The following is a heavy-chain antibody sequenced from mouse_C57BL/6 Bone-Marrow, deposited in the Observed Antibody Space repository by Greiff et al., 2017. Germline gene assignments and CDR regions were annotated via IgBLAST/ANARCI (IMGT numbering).Heavy chain of an antibody. CDR2: IWSGGST. CDR3: ARNYYGSSYKYFDV. D-gene: IGHD1-1*01. Sequence: QVQLKESGPGLVQPSQSLSITCTVSGLSLTSYGVHWVRQSPGKGLEWLGVIWSGGSTDYNAAFISRLSISKDNSKSQVFFKMNSLQADDTAIYYCARNYYGSSYKYFDVWGTGTTVTVSS. CDR1: GLSLTSYG. J-gene: IGHJ1*03. V-gene: IGHV2-2*01.